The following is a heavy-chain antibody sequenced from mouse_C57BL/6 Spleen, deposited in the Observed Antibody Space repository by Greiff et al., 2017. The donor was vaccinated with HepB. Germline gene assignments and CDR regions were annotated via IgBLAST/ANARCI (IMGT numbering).Heavy chain of an antibody. CDR3: ARSGATVVLDY. Sequence: VQLQQSGAELVKPGASVKISCKASGYAFSSYWMNWVKQRPGKGLEWIGQIYPGDGDTNYNGKFKGKATLTADKSSSTAYMQLSSLTSEDSAVYFCARSGATVVLDYWGQGTTLTVSS. D-gene: IGHD1-1*01. CDR2: IYPGDGDT. CDR1: GYAFSSYW. V-gene: IGHV1-80*01. J-gene: IGHJ2*01.